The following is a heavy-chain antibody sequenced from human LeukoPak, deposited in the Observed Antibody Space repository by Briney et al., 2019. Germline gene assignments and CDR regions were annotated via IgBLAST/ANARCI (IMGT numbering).Heavy chain of an antibody. CDR1: GFTFSTFSSYG. V-gene: IGHV3-23*01. D-gene: IGHD6-19*01. J-gene: IGHJ4*02. CDR2: ISDSGGKA. Sequence: GGSLRLSCAASGFTFSTFSSYGMSWVRQAPGKGLEWVSAISDSGGKAYYADSMKGRFTISRDNSKNTLYLQMNSLRAEDTAVYYCAKHGSGRYFDYWGQGTLVTVSS. CDR3: AKHGSGRYFDY.